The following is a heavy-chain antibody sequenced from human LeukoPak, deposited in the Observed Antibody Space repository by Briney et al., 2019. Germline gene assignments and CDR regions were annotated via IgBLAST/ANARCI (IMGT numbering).Heavy chain of an antibody. CDR3: AGHSSSWYVRVY. CDR2: ISYDGSNK. J-gene: IGHJ4*02. Sequence: GGSLRLSCAASGFTFSSYAMHWVCQAPGKGLEWVAVISYDGSNKYYADSVKGRFTISRDNSKNTLYLQMNSLRAEDTAVYYCAGHSSSWYVRVYWGQGTLVTVSS. D-gene: IGHD6-13*01. CDR1: GFTFSSYA. V-gene: IGHV3-30-3*01.